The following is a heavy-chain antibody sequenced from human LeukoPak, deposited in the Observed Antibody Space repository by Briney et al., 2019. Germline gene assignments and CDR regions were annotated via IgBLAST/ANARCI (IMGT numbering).Heavy chain of an antibody. J-gene: IGHJ4*02. CDR2: IIPMSGTA. CDR3: ASPVKYYDTWSGYPPFDY. Sequence: GASVKVSCKASGGTFSRYPISWVRQAPGQGLEWVGGIIPMSGTANYAQKFQGRVTITADESTSTAYMELSSLRSEDTAIYYCASPVKYYDTWSGYPPFDYWGQGTLVTVSS. CDR1: GGTFSRYP. D-gene: IGHD3-3*01. V-gene: IGHV1-69*13.